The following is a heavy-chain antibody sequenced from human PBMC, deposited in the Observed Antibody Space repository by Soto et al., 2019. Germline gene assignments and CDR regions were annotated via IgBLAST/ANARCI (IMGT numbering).Heavy chain of an antibody. J-gene: IGHJ6*02. CDR3: TKRRNVLPFSEWSSGMDF. D-gene: IGHD3-3*01. Sequence: TGGSLRLSCAASGFTFSSYAMHWVRQAPGKGLEWVAVISHDGSNKYYGDSMKSRIAMSRDNSKSTLYLQMSSMRAEDTAVYYCTKRRNVLPFSEWSSGMDFWGQGTTVTVSS. CDR1: GFTFSSYA. CDR2: ISHDGSNK. V-gene: IGHV3-30*09.